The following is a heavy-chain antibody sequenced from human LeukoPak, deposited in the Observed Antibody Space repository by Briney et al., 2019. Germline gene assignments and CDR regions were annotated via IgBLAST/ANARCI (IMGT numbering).Heavy chain of an antibody. J-gene: IGHJ3*02. V-gene: IGHV3-74*01. CDR2: INSDGSST. Sequence: PGGSLRLSCAASGFTFSSYWMHWVRQAPGEGLVWVSRINSDGSSTSYADSVKGRFTISRDNAKNTLYLQMNSLRAEDTAVYYCARAMEPYDAFDIWGQGTMVTVSS. CDR3: ARAMEPYDAFDI. D-gene: IGHD1-1*01. CDR1: GFTFSSYW.